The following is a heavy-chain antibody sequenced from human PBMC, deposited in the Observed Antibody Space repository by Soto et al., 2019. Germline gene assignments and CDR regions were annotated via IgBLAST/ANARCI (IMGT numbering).Heavy chain of an antibody. V-gene: IGHV4-61*01. D-gene: IGHD5-12*01. CDR3: ASTPYGGLDY. CDR2: IYYSGST. Sequence: SETLFLTCTVPGGSVSSGSYYWSWIRQPPGKGLEWIGYIYYSGSTNYNPSLKSRVTISVDTSKNQFSLKLSSVTAADTAVYYCASTPYGGLDYWGQGTLVTVSS. J-gene: IGHJ4*02. CDR1: GGSVSSGSYY.